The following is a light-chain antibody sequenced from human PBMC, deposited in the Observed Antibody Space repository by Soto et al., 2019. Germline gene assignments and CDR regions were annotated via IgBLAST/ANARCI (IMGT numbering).Light chain of an antibody. CDR3: QQRSTWPPFT. CDR1: HSVSTS. Sequence: EIVLTQSPATLSLSPGERATLSCRASHSVSTSLAWYQQKPGQAPRLLIYDASNRATGIPARFSGSGSGTDFTLTIGSLEPKDFAVYYCQQRSTWPPFTFGPGTKVDMK. CDR2: DAS. J-gene: IGKJ3*01. V-gene: IGKV3-11*01.